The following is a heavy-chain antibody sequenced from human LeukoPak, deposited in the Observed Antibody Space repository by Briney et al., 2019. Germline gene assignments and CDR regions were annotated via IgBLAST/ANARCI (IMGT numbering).Heavy chain of an antibody. CDR1: GYSFTTYW. D-gene: IGHD2-2*01. J-gene: IGHJ4*02. CDR2: IYTCDSNT. Sequence: GAALQISCKGSGYSFTTYWVGWVRQMPGKGLEWMGIIYTCDSNTRYSPSFQGQVTISADKSISTTYLQWSSLKASDTAMYYCARGCSSTTCYHNFDYWGQGTLVTVSS. CDR3: ARGCSSTTCYHNFDY. V-gene: IGHV5-51*03.